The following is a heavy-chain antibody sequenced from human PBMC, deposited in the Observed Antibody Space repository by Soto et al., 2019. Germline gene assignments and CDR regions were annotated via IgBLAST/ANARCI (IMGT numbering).Heavy chain of an antibody. D-gene: IGHD3-10*01. CDR2: IDPTDGTT. J-gene: IGHJ5*02. CDR3: ARGRGWFDP. CDR1: GYMFTTYY. Sequence: QVQLVQSGAEVKKPGASVKVSCKASGYMFTTYYMHWVRQAPGQGLEWMGVIDPTDGTTTYAQRFQGRVTMTMDTSTTTVYMELTSLRSDDTAVYYCARGRGWFDPWGQGTLVTVSS. V-gene: IGHV1-46*01.